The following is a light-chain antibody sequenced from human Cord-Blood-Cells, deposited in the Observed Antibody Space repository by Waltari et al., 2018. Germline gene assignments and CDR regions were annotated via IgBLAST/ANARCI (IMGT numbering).Light chain of an antibody. CDR3: QQRSNWPRGGFT. CDR2: DAS. V-gene: IGKV3-11*01. Sequence: EIVLTQSPATLSLSPGEIATLSCRASQSVSSYLAWYQQKPGQAPRLLISDASNRATGIPARFSGSGSVTDFTLTISSLEPEDFAVYYCQQRSNWPRGGFTFGPGTKVDIK. J-gene: IGKJ3*01. CDR1: QSVSSY.